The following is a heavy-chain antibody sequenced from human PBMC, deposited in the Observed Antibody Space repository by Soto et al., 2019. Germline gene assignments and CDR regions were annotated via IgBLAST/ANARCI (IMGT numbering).Heavy chain of an antibody. V-gene: IGHV2-5*02. CDR2: LYWDDDK. J-gene: IGHJ3*02. CDR1: GFSLSTSGVG. D-gene: IGHD2-15*01. Sequence: QITLKESGPTLVKPTETLTLSCTFSGFSLSTSGVGVGWIRQPPGKALECLALLYWDDDKRYSPSLKTRLTIPKDTSKNLVVLTVTNMDPVDTATYYCAHADINKSFAIWGQGTIVTVSS. CDR3: AHADINKSFAI.